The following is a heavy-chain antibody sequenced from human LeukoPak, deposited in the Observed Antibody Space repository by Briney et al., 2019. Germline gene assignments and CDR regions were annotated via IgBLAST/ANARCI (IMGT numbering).Heavy chain of an antibody. J-gene: IGHJ4*02. D-gene: IGHD5-18*01. CDR1: GFTFSGSA. Sequence: GGSLRLSCAASGFTFSGSAMHWVRQASGKGLEWVGRIRSKANSYATAYAASVKGRFTISRDDSKNTAYLQMNSLKTEDTAVYYCTRPGYSYGSGDYWGQGTLVTVSS. CDR2: IRSKANSYAT. V-gene: IGHV3-73*01. CDR3: TRPGYSYGSGDY.